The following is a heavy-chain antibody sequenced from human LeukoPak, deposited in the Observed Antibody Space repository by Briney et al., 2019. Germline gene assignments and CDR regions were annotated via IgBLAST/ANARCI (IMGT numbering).Heavy chain of an antibody. CDR3: ARRGINYYYYYMDV. J-gene: IGHJ6*03. V-gene: IGHV1-8*01. D-gene: IGHD3-10*01. Sequence: GASVKVSCKASGYTFTSYDINWVRQATGQGLEWMGRMNPNSGNTGYAQKFQGRVTMTRNTSISTAYMELSSLRSEDTAVYYCARRGINYYYYYMDVWGKGTTVTVSS. CDR2: MNPNSGNT. CDR1: GYTFTSYD.